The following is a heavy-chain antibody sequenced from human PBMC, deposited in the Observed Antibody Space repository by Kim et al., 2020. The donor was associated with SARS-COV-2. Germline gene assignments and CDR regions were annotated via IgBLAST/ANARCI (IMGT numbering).Heavy chain of an antibody. J-gene: IGHJ4*02. V-gene: IGHV3-21*01. D-gene: IGHD6-13*01. CDR3: ARVFSSNCYFDY. CDR2: ISSSSSHI. Sequence: GGSLRLSCAASGFTFSSYSMNWVRQAPGKGLEWVSSISSSSSHIFYADSVKGRFTISRDNAKNSLYLQMNSLRAEDTAVYYCARVFSSNCYFDYWVQGTLVTVPS. CDR1: GFTFSSYS.